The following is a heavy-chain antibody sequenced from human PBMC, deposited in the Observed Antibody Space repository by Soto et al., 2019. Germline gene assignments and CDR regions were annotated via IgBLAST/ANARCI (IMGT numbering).Heavy chain of an antibody. CDR2: IYYSGST. V-gene: IGHV4-31*03. CDR3: ERGYPLNCFDH. J-gene: IGHJ4*02. CDR1: GGSISSGGYY. Sequence: SETLSLTCTVSGGSISSGGYYWSWIRQHPGKGLEWIGYIYYSGSTYYNPSLKSRVTMSVDTSKNQFSLKLSSVTAADTAVYYCERGYPLNCFDHWGQGTPVTVYS. D-gene: IGHD1-26*01.